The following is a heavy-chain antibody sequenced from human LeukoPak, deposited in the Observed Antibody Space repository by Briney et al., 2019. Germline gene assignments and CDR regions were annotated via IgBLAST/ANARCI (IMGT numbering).Heavy chain of an antibody. V-gene: IGHV4-34*01. Sequence: TSETLSLTCAVYGGSFSGYYWSWIRQPPGKGLEWIGEINHSGSTNYNPSLKSRVTISVDTSKNQFSLKLSSVTAADTAVYYCAARYYDFWSGYYTGDYWGQGTLVTVSS. D-gene: IGHD3-3*01. CDR2: INHSGST. CDR3: AARYYDFWSGYYTGDY. J-gene: IGHJ4*02. CDR1: GGSFSGYY.